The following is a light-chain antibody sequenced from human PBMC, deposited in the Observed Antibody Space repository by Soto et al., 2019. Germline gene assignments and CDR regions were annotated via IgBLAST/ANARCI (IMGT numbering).Light chain of an antibody. CDR3: MQGTHWPLT. Sequence: DVVMTQSPLSLPVTLGRPASISCTSSQSVIHSDGSTYLSWFQQRPGQSPRRLIYEVSDRDSGVPDRFSGSGSDTDFTLTISRVEAEDVGVYYCMQGTHWPLTFGQGTEVEIK. J-gene: IGKJ1*01. CDR1: QSVIHSDGSTY. CDR2: EVS. V-gene: IGKV2-30*02.